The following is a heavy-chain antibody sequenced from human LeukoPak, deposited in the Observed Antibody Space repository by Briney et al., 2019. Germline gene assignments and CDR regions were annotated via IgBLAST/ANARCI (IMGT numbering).Heavy chain of an antibody. CDR3: ARDLVGEFDY. CDR2: ISYDGSDK. J-gene: IGHJ4*02. D-gene: IGHD1-26*01. V-gene: IGHV3-30*03. CDR1: GFTFTNYG. Sequence: PGGSLRLSCAASGFTFTNYGMHWVRQAPGKGLEWVAVISYDGSDKYYADSVKGRFTISRDNSKNTLYLQMNSLRAEGTAVYYCARDLVGEFDYWGQGTLVTVSS.